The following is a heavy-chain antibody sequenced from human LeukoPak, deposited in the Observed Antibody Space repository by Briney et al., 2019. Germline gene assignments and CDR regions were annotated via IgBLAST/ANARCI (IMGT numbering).Heavy chain of an antibody. J-gene: IGHJ4*02. D-gene: IGHD3-16*01. CDR3: AREGAVGGGNFDY. CDR1: GGSISSYY. V-gene: IGHV4-59*01. CDR2: IYYSGST. Sequence: SETLSLTCTVSGGSISSYYWSWIRQPPGKGLEWIGYIYYSGSTNYNPSLKSRVTISVDTSKNQFSLKLSSVTAADTAVYHCAREGAVGGGNFDYWGQGTLVTVSS.